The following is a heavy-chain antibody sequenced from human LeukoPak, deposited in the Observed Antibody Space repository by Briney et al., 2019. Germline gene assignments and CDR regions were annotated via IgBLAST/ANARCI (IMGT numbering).Heavy chain of an antibody. CDR2: IFSTRAT. V-gene: IGHV4-59*08. J-gene: IGHJ4*02. CDR1: GGSLINYY. D-gene: IGHD2-21*02. CDR3: ARHDAVPVIRRGFDL. Sequence: SETLSLTCTVSGGSLINYYWSWIRQPPGKGLDWIGYIFSTRATYCNASLKNRVIISRDTSKTQFSLTLTPVTAEDTAVYFCARHDAVPVIRRGFDLWGQGTLVTVSS.